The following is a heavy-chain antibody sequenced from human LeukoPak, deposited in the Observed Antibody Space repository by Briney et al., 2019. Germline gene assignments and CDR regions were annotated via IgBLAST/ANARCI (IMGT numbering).Heavy chain of an antibody. V-gene: IGHV3-30*04. CDR3: ARDRDGDYGLLMDY. J-gene: IGHJ4*02. Sequence: PAGSLRLSCADSGFTISSYAMRWVRQPPGKGLEWVAVISYDGSNKYYADSVKGRFTISRDNSKNTLYLQMNSLRAEDTAVYYCARDRDGDYGLLMDYWGQGTLVTVSS. D-gene: IGHD4-17*01. CDR2: ISYDGSNK. CDR1: GFTISSYA.